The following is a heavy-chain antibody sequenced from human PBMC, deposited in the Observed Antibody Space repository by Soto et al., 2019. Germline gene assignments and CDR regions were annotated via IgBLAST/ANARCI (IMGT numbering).Heavy chain of an antibody. CDR3: AKLRYFDWLLSQTLDV. D-gene: IGHD3-9*01. Sequence: GGSLRLSCAASGFTFSSYAMSWVRQAPGKGLEWVSAISGSGGSTYYADSVKGRFTISRDNSKNTLYLQMNSLRAEDTAVYYCAKLRYFDWLLSQTLDVWGQGTTVTVYS. CDR1: GFTFSSYA. V-gene: IGHV3-23*01. CDR2: ISGSGGST. J-gene: IGHJ6*02.